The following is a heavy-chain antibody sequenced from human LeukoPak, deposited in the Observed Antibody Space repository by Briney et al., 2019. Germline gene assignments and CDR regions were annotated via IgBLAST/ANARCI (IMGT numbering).Heavy chain of an antibody. CDR2: ISAYNGNT. J-gene: IGHJ3*02. V-gene: IGHV1-18*01. CDR1: GYTFTSYG. Sequence: ASVKVSCKASGYTFTSYGISRVRQAPGQGLEWMGWISAYNGNTNYAQKLQGRVTMTTDTSTSTAYMELRSLRSDDTAVYYCARDFIPRGYDILTGLPIKPQDAFDIWGQGTMVTVSS. D-gene: IGHD3-9*01. CDR3: ARDFIPRGYDILTGLPIKPQDAFDI.